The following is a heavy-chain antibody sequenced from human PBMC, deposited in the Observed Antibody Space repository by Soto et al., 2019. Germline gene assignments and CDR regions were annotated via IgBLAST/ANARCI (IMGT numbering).Heavy chain of an antibody. D-gene: IGHD3-22*01. Sequence: QVQPVQSGAEVKKPGSSVKVSCKASGGSLSNYGISWVRQAPGQGLEWMGAIIPVFGTPNYAQKFQDRVTITANESTTTVYMEVRSLTSEDTAVYYCARGDATKIVVTTYYAMDVWVQGTTVTVSS. CDR1: GGSLSNYG. V-gene: IGHV1-69*12. CDR3: ARGDATKIVVTTYYAMDV. CDR2: IIPVFGTP. J-gene: IGHJ6*02.